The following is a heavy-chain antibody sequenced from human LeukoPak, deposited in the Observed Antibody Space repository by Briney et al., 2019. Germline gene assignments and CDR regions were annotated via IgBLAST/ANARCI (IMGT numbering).Heavy chain of an antibody. CDR1: GGSISSYY. V-gene: IGHV4-59*01. D-gene: IGHD5-24*01. CDR2: IYYSGST. CDR3: ARSVQMATIRRVAFDI. Sequence: PSETLSLTCTVSGGSISSYYWSWIRQPPGKGLEWIGYIYYSGSTNYNPSLKGRVTISVDTSKNQFSLKLSSVTAADTAVYYCARSVQMATIRRVAFDIWGQGTMVTVSS. J-gene: IGHJ3*02.